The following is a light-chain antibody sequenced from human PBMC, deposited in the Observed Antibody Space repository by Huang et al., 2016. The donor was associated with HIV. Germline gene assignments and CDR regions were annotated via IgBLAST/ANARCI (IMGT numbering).Light chain of an antibody. CDR1: RSVDNN. CDR2: GAS. Sequence: IVMTQSPATLSVSPGERVTLSCRASRSVDNNLAWYQQKVGQPPRLLIYGASTRATGIAARFSGSGSGTDFTLTISSLQSEDFAVYYCQQYNDWPPWYTFGQGTKLEIK. J-gene: IGKJ2*01. CDR3: QQYNDWPPWYT. V-gene: IGKV3-15*01.